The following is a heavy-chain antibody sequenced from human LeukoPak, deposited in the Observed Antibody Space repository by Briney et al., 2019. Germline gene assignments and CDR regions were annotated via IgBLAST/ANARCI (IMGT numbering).Heavy chain of an antibody. J-gene: IGHJ4*02. Sequence: QTGGSLRLSCAASGFTINTYWMHWVRRAPGKGLVWVSLIKTDGSSTDYADSVRGRFTIARDDAKNTLYLQMNSLRAEDTAIYYCVRDGVGTMPYDYWGQGTLVTVSS. D-gene: IGHD5-12*01. CDR2: IKTDGSST. V-gene: IGHV3-74*01. CDR3: VRDGVGTMPYDY. CDR1: GFTINTYW.